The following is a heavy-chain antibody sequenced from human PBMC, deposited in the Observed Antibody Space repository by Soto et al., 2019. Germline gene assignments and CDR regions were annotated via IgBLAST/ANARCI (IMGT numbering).Heavy chain of an antibody. CDR1: GGSISSGGYY. V-gene: IGHV4-31*03. D-gene: IGHD5-12*01. CDR3: ARDPVARTRRYYFDY. Sequence: QVQLQESGPGLVKPSQTLSLTCTVSGGSISSGGYYWSWIRQHPGKGLEWIGYIYYSGSTYYNPSLKSRVTISVDTSKNQFSLKLSSVTAADTAVYYCARDPVARTRRYYFDYWGQGTLVTVSS. CDR2: IYYSGST. J-gene: IGHJ4*02.